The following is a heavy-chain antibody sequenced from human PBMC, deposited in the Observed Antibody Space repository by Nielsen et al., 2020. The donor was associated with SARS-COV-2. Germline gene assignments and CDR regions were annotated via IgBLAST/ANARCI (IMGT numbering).Heavy chain of an antibody. CDR3: TRMGLDDYAPDY. Sequence: LSLTCTVSGGSSNSPYYWNWIRQHPGRGLEWIGCIHHSGSTYYNPSLKSRVTMSVDTSKNQFSLKVRSATAADTALYYCTRMGLDDYAPDYWGQGTLVTVSS. D-gene: IGHD2-2*01. CDR2: IHHSGST. V-gene: IGHV4-31*03. J-gene: IGHJ4*02. CDR1: GGSSNSPYY.